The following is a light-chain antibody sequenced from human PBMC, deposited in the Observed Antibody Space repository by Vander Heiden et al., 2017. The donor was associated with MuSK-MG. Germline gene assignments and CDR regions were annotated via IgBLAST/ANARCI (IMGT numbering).Light chain of an antibody. V-gene: IGKV4-1*01. CDR2: WAS. J-gene: IGKJ5*01. Sequence: DIVMTQSPDSLAVSLGERATINCKSSQSVLYSSNNKNYLAWYQQKPGQPPNLLIYWASTRESGVPDRFSGSGSGTDFTLTVSSLQAEDVAVYYCQQDDSTPITFGQGTRMEIK. CDR3: QQDDSTPIT. CDR1: QSVLYSSNNKNY.